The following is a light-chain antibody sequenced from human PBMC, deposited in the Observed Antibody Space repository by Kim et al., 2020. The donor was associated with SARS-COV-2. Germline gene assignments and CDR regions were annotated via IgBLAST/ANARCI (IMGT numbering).Light chain of an antibody. CDR3: QQRNNWS. CDR1: QSIGAF. V-gene: IGKV3-11*01. Sequence: TLSLSVGERAPLSCRASQSIGAFLAWYQQKPGQPPRLLIHDASGRATGVPARFSGSRSGTDFTLTISGLEPEDFAVYYCQQRNNWSFGQGTKLEI. CDR2: DAS. J-gene: IGKJ2*01.